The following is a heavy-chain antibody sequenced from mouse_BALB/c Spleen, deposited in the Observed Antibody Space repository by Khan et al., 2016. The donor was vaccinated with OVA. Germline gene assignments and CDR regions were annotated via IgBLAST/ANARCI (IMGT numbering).Heavy chain of an antibody. Sequence: EVQLQQSGPELVKPGASVKISCKTSGYTFPEYTVHWVKQSLGKSLDWIGVITPKNGGNAYNQKFKGKATLTVDKSSSTAYMEFRSLTSDDSAVYYCARDAGRYWGQGTSVTVAS. CDR1: GYTFPEYT. CDR3: ARDAGRY. CDR2: ITPKNGGN. V-gene: IGHV1-18*01. J-gene: IGHJ4*01. D-gene: IGHD3-3*01.